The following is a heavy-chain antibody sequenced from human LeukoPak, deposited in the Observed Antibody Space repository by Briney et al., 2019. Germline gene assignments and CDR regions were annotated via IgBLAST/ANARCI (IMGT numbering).Heavy chain of an antibody. V-gene: IGHV3-30-3*01. CDR1: GFTFSSYA. Sequence: AGGSLRLSCAASGFTFSSYAMHWVRQAPGKGLEWVAVISYDGSNKYYADSVKGRFTTSRDNSKNTLYLQMNSLRAEDTAVYYCAREGSSSLYYYYYMDVWGKGTTVTVSS. D-gene: IGHD6-13*01. CDR2: ISYDGSNK. CDR3: AREGSSSLYYYYYMDV. J-gene: IGHJ6*03.